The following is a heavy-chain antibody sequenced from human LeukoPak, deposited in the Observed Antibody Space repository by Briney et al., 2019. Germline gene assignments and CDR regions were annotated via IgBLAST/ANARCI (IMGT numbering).Heavy chain of an antibody. D-gene: IGHD3-9*01. Sequence: VASVKVSCKASGGTFSSYAISWVRQAPGQGLEWMGGIIPIFGTANYAQKFQGRVTITADESTSTAYMELSSLRSEDTAVYYCARESATGILTGYMDVWGQGTTVTVSS. J-gene: IGHJ6*03. CDR2: IIPIFGTA. CDR1: GGTFSSYA. V-gene: IGHV1-69*13. CDR3: ARESATGILTGYMDV.